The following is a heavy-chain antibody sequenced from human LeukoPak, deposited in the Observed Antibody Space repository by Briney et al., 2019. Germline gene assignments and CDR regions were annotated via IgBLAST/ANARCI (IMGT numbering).Heavy chain of an antibody. D-gene: IGHD1-26*01. V-gene: IGHV3-48*01. Sequence: HPGGSLRLSCAASGSIFSSYSMTWVRQAPGKGLEWVSYISSSSSTIYYADSVKGRFTISRDNSKNSLYLQMNSLRAEDTAVYYCARDYLALLGGAPYDAFDIWGQGTMVTVSS. CDR3: ARDYLALLGGAPYDAFDI. CDR2: ISSSSSTI. CDR1: GSIFSSYS. J-gene: IGHJ3*02.